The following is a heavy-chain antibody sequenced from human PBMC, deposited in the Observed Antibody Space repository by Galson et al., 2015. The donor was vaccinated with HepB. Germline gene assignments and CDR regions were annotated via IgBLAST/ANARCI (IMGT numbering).Heavy chain of an antibody. CDR1: GFTFSNAW. CDR2: IKSKTDGGTT. Sequence: SLRLSCAASGFTFSNAWMNWVRQAPGKGLEWVGRIKSKTDGGTTDYAAPVKGRFTISRDDSKNTLYLQMNSLKTEDTAAYYCTTDRYYYGMDVWGQGTTVTVSS. V-gene: IGHV3-15*07. J-gene: IGHJ6*02. CDR3: TTDRYYYGMDV.